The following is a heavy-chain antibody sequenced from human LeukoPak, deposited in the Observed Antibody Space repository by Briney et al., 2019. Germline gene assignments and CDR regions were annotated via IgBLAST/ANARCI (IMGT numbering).Heavy chain of an antibody. CDR3: ARQISENKDY. J-gene: IGHJ4*02. CDR2: ASIFYREDFSYGGTT. Sequence: RPSETLSLTCSVSGVSISGSYWIWIRQSPGRGLEWIASIFYREDFSYGGTTFYNPSLESRVTISIDTSKNAFSLKLTSVIAADTAVYYCARQISENKDYWGQGTLVTVSS. V-gene: IGHV4-59*04. D-gene: IGHD1/OR15-1a*01. CDR1: GVSISGSY.